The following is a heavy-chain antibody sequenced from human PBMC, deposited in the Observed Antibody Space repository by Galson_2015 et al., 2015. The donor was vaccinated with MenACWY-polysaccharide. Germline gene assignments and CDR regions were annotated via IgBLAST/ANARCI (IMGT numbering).Heavy chain of an antibody. CDR3: AKDSTDFWSVAGRFDH. D-gene: IGHD3-3*01. V-gene: IGHV3-23*01. J-gene: IGHJ5*02. Sequence: SLRLSCAASRFIFRNYAMSWVRRAPGRGLEWVALIAAGARGNTHYADSVKGRFTISRDDSKNTLFLQMNSLSAEDTAVYYCAKDSTDFWSVAGRFDHWGQGTLVTVSS. CDR1: RFIFRNYA. CDR2: IAAGARGNT.